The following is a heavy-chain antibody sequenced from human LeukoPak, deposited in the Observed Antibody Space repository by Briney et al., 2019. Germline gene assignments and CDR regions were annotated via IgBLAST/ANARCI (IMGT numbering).Heavy chain of an antibody. D-gene: IGHD3-3*01. CDR1: GYTFTGYY. CDR3: AREAFWSGKRDY. CDR2: INPNSGGT. J-gene: IGHJ4*02. V-gene: IGHV1-2*02. Sequence: ASVTVSYRSSGYTFTGYYMHWVGQAPGQGVEGVGWINPNSGGTNYAQKFQGRVTMTRDTSISTAYMELSRLRSDDTAVYYCAREAFWSGKRDYWGQGTLVTVSS.